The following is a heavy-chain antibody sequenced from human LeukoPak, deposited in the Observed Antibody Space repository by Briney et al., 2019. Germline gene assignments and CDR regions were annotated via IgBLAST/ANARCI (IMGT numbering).Heavy chain of an antibody. CDR1: GGSISSHY. CDR2: IYTSGST. V-gene: IGHV4-4*07. CDR3: ASGSSGWTFDY. Sequence: SETLSLTXTVSGGSISSHYCSWIWQPAGKGLEWIGHIYTSGSTNYNPSLKSRVTMSADTSKNHFSLRLSSATAADTAFYYCASGSSGWTFDYWGQGTLVTVSS. J-gene: IGHJ4*02. D-gene: IGHD6-19*01.